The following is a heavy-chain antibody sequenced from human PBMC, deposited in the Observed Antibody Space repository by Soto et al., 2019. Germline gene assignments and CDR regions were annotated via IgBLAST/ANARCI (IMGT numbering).Heavy chain of an antibody. J-gene: IGHJ5*02. D-gene: IGHD6-19*01. CDR3: ARMYSSGSGWFHP. V-gene: IGHV4-31*03. CDR2: FYSSGSI. Sequence: LQESGPGLVKPSQTLSLTCFVSGYSITAGGYYWSWIRHHPGKGLEWIGSFYSSGSIIYNPSLRCRVSISGDTSSNQFSMSLTSVTAADTARYYCARMYSSGSGWFHPWGKGTLVTVSS. CDR1: GYSITAGGYY.